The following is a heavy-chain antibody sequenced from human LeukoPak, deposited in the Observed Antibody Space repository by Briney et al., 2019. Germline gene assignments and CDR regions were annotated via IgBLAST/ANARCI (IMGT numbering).Heavy chain of an antibody. V-gene: IGHV3-7*01. CDR3: ARDKVSGATHFDY. Sequence: GGSLRLSCAASGFTFSSYWMSWVRQAPGKGLEWVANIKQDGSERYYVDSGKGRFTISRDNTKNSLYLQMSSLRAEDTAVYYCARDKVSGATHFDYWGQGTLVTVSS. D-gene: IGHD1-26*01. CDR1: GFTFSSYW. J-gene: IGHJ4*02. CDR2: IKQDGSER.